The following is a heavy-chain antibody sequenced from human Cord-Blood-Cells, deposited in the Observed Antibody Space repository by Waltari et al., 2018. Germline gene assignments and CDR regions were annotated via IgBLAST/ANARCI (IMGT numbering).Heavy chain of an antibody. V-gene: IGHV1-24*01. Sequence: QVQLVQSGAEVKKPGASVKGSCKVSGYTTTQLSLHWVRQAPGKGLEWMGGFDPEDGETIYAQKFQGRVTMTEDTSTDTAYMELSSLRSEDTAVYYCATTPGYSSSWRVDYWGQGTLVTVSS. J-gene: IGHJ4*02. CDR1: GYTTTQLS. CDR2: FDPEDGET. D-gene: IGHD6-13*01. CDR3: ATTPGYSSSWRVDY.